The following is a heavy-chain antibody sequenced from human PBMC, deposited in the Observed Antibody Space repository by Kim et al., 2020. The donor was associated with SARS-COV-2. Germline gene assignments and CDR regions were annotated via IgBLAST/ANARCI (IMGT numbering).Heavy chain of an antibody. J-gene: IGHJ4*02. CDR3: AKEHWPGVYFDY. Sequence: GGSLRLSCAASGFTFSSYGMHWVRQAPGKGLEWVAVISYDGSNKYYADSVKGRFTISRDNSKNTLYLQMNSLRAEDTAVYYCAKEHWPGVYFDYWGQGTLVTVSS. D-gene: IGHD1-1*01. CDR1: GFTFSSYG. CDR2: ISYDGSNK. V-gene: IGHV3-30*18.